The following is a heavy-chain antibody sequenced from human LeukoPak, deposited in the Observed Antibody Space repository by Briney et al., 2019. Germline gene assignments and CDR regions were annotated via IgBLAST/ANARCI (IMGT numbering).Heavy chain of an antibody. V-gene: IGHV3-48*04. CDR2: ISNSGSTI. J-gene: IGHJ4*02. Sequence: PGGSLRLSCAASGFTFSTNSMNWVRQSPGKGPEWVSYISNSGSTIFYADSVKGRFTISRDNAKNSLYLQMNSLRAEDTAVYYCARGSIGYGGNSGDYWGQGTLVTVSS. CDR1: GFTFSTNS. D-gene: IGHD4-23*01. CDR3: ARGSIGYGGNSGDY.